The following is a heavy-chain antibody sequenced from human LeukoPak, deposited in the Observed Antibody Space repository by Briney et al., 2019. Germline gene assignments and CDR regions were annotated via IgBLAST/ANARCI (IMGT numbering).Heavy chain of an antibody. CDR1: GYTFTGYY. V-gene: IGHV1-2*02. CDR3: GRNDFWGVYPGPYRDV. Sequence: GASVKVSCKASGYTFTGYYMHWVRQAPGQGLEWMGWINPNSADTKYAQKFQGRVTMTRDTSISTTYMELSRLRSDDTAVYYGGRNDFWGVYPGPYRDVWGKGPT. J-gene: IGHJ6*03. CDR2: INPNSADT. D-gene: IGHD3-3*01.